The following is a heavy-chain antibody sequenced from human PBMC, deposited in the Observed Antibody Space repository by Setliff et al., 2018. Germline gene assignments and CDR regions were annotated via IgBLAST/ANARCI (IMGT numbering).Heavy chain of an antibody. CDR2: ISHSGST. J-gene: IGHJ4*02. CDR1: GYSISSGYY. CDR3: AGGRRYDYGWDFDY. V-gene: IGHV4-38-2*01. D-gene: IGHD4-17*01. Sequence: SETLSLTCAVSGYSISSGYYWGWIRQPPGKGLEWIGNISHSGSTYYNPSLRSRVTISLDTSKNQFSPKLTSVTAADTAVYYCAGGRRYDYGWDFDYWGQGTLVTVSS.